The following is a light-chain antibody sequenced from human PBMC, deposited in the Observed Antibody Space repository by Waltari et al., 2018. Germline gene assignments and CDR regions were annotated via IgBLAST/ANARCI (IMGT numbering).Light chain of an antibody. V-gene: IGLV2-11*01. J-gene: IGLJ1*01. CDR2: AVN. CDR1: SSAIGGYTA. Sequence: QSALTQPRSVSGSPGQSVTIPCTGTSSAIGGYTAVAWYQKYPGKAPKLLIYAVNQRPSGVPDRFSGSKSGNTASLTISGLQAEDEADYYCYSYAGSYTLYVFGTGTEVTVL. CDR3: YSYAGSYTLYV.